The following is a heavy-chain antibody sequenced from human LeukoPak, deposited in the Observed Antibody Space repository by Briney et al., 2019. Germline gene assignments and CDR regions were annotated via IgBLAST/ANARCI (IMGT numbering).Heavy chain of an antibody. V-gene: IGHV3-21*01. Sequence: PGGSLRLSCAASGFTFNTYNMNWVRQAPGKGLEWVSSISSSSSSYIYYADSVKGRFTISRDNAKNPLYLQMSSLRAEDTAVYYCAREHSGYDFPGRDYYYMDVWGKGTTVTVSS. CDR1: GFTFNTYN. CDR2: ISSSSSSYI. CDR3: AREHSGYDFPGRDYYYMDV. J-gene: IGHJ6*03. D-gene: IGHD5-12*01.